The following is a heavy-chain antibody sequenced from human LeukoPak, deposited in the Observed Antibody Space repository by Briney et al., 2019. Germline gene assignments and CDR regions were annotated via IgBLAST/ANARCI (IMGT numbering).Heavy chain of an antibody. CDR2: ISISSSYT. J-gene: IGHJ4*02. CDR3: ARDRAPSGFYLGDFYY. Sequence: GGSLRLSCAASGFTFSDYYMSWIRLAPGKGMEWVSYISISSSYTKYADSVKGRFTISRDNAKKSLYLQMNSLRADDSAVYYCARDRAPSGFYLGDFYYWGQGALVTVSS. CDR1: GFTFSDYY. V-gene: IGHV3-11*05. D-gene: IGHD3-22*01.